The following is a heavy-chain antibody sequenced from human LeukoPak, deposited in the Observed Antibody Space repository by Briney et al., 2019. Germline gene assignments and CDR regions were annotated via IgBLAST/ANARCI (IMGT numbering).Heavy chain of an antibody. Sequence: ASVKVSCKASGYTFTSNYIHWVRQAPGQGLEWMGMIYPRDGSTSYAQKFQGRDTVTRDTSTSTVHMELSGLRSEDTAVYYCARARNAITIFGVVTVRGGMDVWGQGTTVTVSS. V-gene: IGHV1-46*01. CDR2: IYPRDGST. CDR1: GYTFTSNY. J-gene: IGHJ6*02. D-gene: IGHD3-3*01. CDR3: ARARNAITIFGVVTVRGGMDV.